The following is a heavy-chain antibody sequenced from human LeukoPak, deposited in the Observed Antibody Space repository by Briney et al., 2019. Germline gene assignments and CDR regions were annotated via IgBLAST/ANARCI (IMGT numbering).Heavy chain of an antibody. CDR3: ASSYAYPLDY. CDR2: IYYSGST. CDR1: GGSISSVGYY. V-gene: IGHV4-61*08. D-gene: IGHD2-2*01. Sequence: KPSDTLSLTCTVSGGSISSVGYYWSWIRQPPGKGQEWIGYIYYSGSTNYNPSLKSRVTISVDTSKNQFSLKLSSVTAADTAVYYCASSYAYPLDYWGQGTLVTVSS. J-gene: IGHJ4*02.